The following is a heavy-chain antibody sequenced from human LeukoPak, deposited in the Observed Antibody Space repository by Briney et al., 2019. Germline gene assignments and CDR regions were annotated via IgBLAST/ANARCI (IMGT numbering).Heavy chain of an antibody. CDR2: INPNSGGT. CDR3: ARGPPLTIFGVVSPY. V-gene: IGHV1-2*02. CDR1: GYTFTGYY. J-gene: IGHJ4*02. Sequence: GASVKVSCKASGYTFTGYYMHWVRQAPGQGLEWMGWINPNSGGTNYAQKFQCRVTMTRDTSISTAYMELSRLRSDDTAVYYCARGPPLTIFGVVSPYWGQGTLVTVSS. D-gene: IGHD3-3*01.